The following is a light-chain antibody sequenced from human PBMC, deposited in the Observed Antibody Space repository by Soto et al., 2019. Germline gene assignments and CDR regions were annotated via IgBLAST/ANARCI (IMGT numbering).Light chain of an antibody. V-gene: IGLV2-14*01. CDR2: EVS. Sequence: QTALTQPASVSGSPGQSITISCTGTSSDVGGYNYVSWYQQHPGKDPNLMIYEVSNRPSGVSNRFSGSKSGNTASLTISGLQAEDEADYYCSSFTSSTTYVFGTGTKLTVL. J-gene: IGLJ1*01. CDR1: SSDVGGYNY. CDR3: SSFTSSTTYV.